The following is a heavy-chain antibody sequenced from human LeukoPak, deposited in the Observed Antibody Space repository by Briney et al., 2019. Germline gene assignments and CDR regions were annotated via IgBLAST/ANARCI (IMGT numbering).Heavy chain of an antibody. J-gene: IGHJ4*02. V-gene: IGHV4-61*02. D-gene: IGHD3-22*01. CDR3: ARASYSYDISGWVPFDY. CDR2: IYTSGST. CDR1: GGSISSSPYY. Sequence: PSETLSLTCTVSGGSISSSPYYWGWIRQPAGKGLEWIGRIYTSGSTTYNPSLKSRVTISGDTSENQFSLRLSSVTAADTAVYYCARASYSYDISGWVPFDYWGQGTLVTVSS.